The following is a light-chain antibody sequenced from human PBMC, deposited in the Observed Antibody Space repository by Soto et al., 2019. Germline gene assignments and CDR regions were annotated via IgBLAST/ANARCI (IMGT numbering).Light chain of an antibody. Sequence: QSALTQPASVSGSPGQSITISCTGTSSDVGGYNYVSWYQQHPGKAPKLMIYEVSNRPSGVSNRFSGSKSGNTASLTISGLRAEDEGYYYCTSYTSSSTPYVFGTGTQLTVL. J-gene: IGLJ1*01. V-gene: IGLV2-14*01. CDR3: TSYTSSSTPYV. CDR2: EVS. CDR1: SSDVGGYNY.